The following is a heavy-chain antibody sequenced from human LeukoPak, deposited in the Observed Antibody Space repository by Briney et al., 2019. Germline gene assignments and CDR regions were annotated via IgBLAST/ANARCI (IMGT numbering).Heavy chain of an antibody. Sequence: KSSQTPAMTWTVLDSSISSIECSCLRQPPGKGLEWIGDIYYSGGTKYNPSLMSRVTISVDRAQNQFSLSLKSVTAADTAVYYCARDGLYDSSGYYMDSWGQGTLVIVSS. V-gene: IGHV4-59*01. CDR1: DSSISSIE. CDR3: ARDGLYDSSGYYMDS. CDR2: IYYSGGT. J-gene: IGHJ4*02. D-gene: IGHD3-22*01.